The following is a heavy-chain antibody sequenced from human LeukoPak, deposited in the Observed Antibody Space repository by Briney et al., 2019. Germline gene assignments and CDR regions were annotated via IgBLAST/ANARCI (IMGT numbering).Heavy chain of an antibody. V-gene: IGHV4-39*01. CDR1: GGSISSSSYY. CDR3: ARRRSSWYGNEYFQH. D-gene: IGHD6-13*01. Sequence: PSETLSLTCTVSGGSISSSSYYWGWIRQPPGKGLEWIGSTYYSGSTYYNPSLKSRVTISVDTSKNQFSLKLSSVTAADTAVYYCARRRSSWYGNEYFQHWGQGTLVTVSS. CDR2: TYYSGST. J-gene: IGHJ1*01.